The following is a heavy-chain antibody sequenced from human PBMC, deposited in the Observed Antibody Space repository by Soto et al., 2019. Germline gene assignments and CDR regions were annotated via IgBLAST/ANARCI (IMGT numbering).Heavy chain of an antibody. D-gene: IGHD6-13*01. CDR3: ARRERAAGTDWWFDP. J-gene: IGHJ5*02. Sequence: QLQLQESGPGLVKPSETLFLTCTVSGGSISSSSCHWGWIRQPPGKGLEWIGSIYYSGRTYYSPSLKRRVTISVDTSKNQFSLKLSSVTAADTAVYYCARRERAAGTDWWFDPWGQGTLVTVSS. CDR1: GGSISSSSCH. CDR2: IYYSGRT. V-gene: IGHV4-39*01.